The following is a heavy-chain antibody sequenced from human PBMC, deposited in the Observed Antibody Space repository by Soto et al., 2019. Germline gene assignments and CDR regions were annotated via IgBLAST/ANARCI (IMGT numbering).Heavy chain of an antibody. CDR3: ARLSLVVLGNGDYYYDMDV. V-gene: IGHV1-8*01. CDR2: MNPNSGNT. CDR1: GYTFTSYD. J-gene: IGHJ6*02. Sequence: ASVKVSCKASGYTFTSYDINWVRQATGQGLEWMGWMNPNSGNTGYAQKFQGRVTMTRNTSISTAYMELSSLRSEDTAVYYCARLSLVVLGNGDYYYDMDVWGHGTTVTVSS. D-gene: IGHD2-8*01.